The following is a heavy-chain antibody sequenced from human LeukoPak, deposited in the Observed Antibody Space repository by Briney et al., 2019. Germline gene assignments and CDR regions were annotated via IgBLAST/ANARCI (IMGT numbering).Heavy chain of an antibody. D-gene: IGHD1-26*01. CDR1: GYTFIGYY. CDR3: ARADTLIIVGASVVDY. V-gene: IGHV1-2*02. J-gene: IGHJ4*02. Sequence: GASVKVSCKASGYTFIGYYMHWVRQAPGQGLEWMGWINPNSADTNYAQKFQGRVTMTRDTSISTAYMELSRLRSDDTAVYYCARADTLIIVGASVVDYWGQGTQVTVSS. CDR2: INPNSADT.